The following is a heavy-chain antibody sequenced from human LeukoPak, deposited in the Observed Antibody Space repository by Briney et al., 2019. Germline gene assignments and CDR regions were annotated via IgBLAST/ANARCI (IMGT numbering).Heavy chain of an antibody. Sequence: ASVKVSCKASGYTFTTYGISWVRQAPGQGLEWMGWINPNSGGTNYAQKFQGRVTMTRDTSISTAYMELSRLRSDDTAVYYCARDISLVVAATQDYWGQGTLVTVSS. CDR3: ARDISLVVAATQDY. D-gene: IGHD2-15*01. V-gene: IGHV1-2*02. J-gene: IGHJ4*02. CDR2: INPNSGGT. CDR1: GYTFTTYG.